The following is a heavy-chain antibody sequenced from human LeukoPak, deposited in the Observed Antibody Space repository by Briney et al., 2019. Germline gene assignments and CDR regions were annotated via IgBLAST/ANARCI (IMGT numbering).Heavy chain of an antibody. Sequence: ASVKVSCKASGGTFSSYAISWVRQAPGQGLEWMGRIIPILGIANYAQKFQGRVTITADKSTSTAYMELSSLRSEDTAVYYCARIWSSYYWFDPWGQGTLVTVSS. CDR1: GGTFSSYA. D-gene: IGHD1-26*01. CDR3: ARIWSSYYWFDP. V-gene: IGHV1-69*04. J-gene: IGHJ5*02. CDR2: IIPILGIA.